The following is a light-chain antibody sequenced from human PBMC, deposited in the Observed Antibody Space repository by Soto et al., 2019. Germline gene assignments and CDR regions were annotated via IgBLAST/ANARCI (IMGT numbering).Light chain of an antibody. V-gene: IGLV2-11*01. J-gene: IGLJ1*01. CDR3: CSYAGSYTYV. CDR1: SSDVGGYNY. CDR2: DIN. Sequence: QSALTQPRSVSGSPGQSVTISCTGTSSDVGGYNYVSWFQQYPGKAPELMIYDINKRPSGVPDRFSGSKSGNTASLAIFGLQTEDEADYYCCSYAGSYTYVFGTGTKVTVL.